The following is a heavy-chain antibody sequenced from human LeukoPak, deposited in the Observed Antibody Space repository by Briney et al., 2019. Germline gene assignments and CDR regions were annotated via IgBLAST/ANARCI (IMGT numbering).Heavy chain of an antibody. CDR1: GYTFTSYG. V-gene: IGHV1-18*01. D-gene: IGHD2-2*01. CDR3: ARDERYCSSTSCQGMLYDAFDI. CDR2: ISAYNGNT. J-gene: IGHJ3*02. Sequence: ASVKVSCKASGYTFTSYGISWVRQAPGQGDEGMGWISAYNGNTNYAQKLQRRVTMTTHTSPSTAYIELRSLRSDDTAVYSCARDERYCSSTSCQGMLYDAFDIWGRGTMVTVSS.